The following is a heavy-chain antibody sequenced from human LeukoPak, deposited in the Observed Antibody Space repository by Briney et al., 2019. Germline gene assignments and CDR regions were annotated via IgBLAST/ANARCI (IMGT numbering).Heavy chain of an antibody. Sequence: PSETLSLTCTVAGGSIRSGGYSWNWIRQPPGKGLEWIGYIYDNGNTYYTPSLRGRVTISLDTSKNQFSLRLNSVTAADTAVYFCARGQVDDRLRDWGQGTLVTVSS. D-gene: IGHD1-1*01. CDR1: GGSIRSGGYS. CDR3: ARGQVDDRLRD. J-gene: IGHJ4*02. CDR2: IYDNGNT. V-gene: IGHV4-30-2*01.